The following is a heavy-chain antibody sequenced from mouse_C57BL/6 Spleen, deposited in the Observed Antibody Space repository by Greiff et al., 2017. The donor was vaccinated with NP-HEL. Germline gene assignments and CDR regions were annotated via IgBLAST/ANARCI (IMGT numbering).Heavy chain of an antibody. Sequence: QVQLQQSGAELVMPGASVKLSCKASGYTFTSYWMHWVKQRPGQVLEWIGEIDPSDSYTNYNQKFKGKSTLTVDKSSSTAYMQLSSLTSEDSAVYYCARGSLPWYFDVWGTGTTVTVSS. V-gene: IGHV1-69*01. D-gene: IGHD2-12*01. CDR2: IDPSDSYT. CDR1: GYTFTSYW. J-gene: IGHJ1*03. CDR3: ARGSLPWYFDV.